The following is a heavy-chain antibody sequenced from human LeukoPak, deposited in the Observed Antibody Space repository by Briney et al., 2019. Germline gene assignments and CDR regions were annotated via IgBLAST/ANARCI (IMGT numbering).Heavy chain of an antibody. J-gene: IGHJ2*01. CDR2: INHSGST. V-gene: IGHV4-34*01. CDR3: ARGNTETSYWYFDL. D-gene: IGHD4-11*01. Sequence: PSETLSLTCAVYGGSFGGYYWSWIRQPPGKGLEWIGEINHSGSTNYNPSLKRRVAISVDTSENQFSLRLSSVTAADTAVYYCARGNTETSYWYFDLWGRGTLVTVSS. CDR1: GGSFGGYY.